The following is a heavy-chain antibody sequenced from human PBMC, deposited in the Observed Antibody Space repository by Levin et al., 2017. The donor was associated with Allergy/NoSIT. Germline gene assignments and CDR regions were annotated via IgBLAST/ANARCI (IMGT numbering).Heavy chain of an antibody. CDR3: ARAFYGEADGSFDY. V-gene: IGHV3-30-3*01. CDR1: GFTFSSYA. D-gene: IGHD4-17*01. Sequence: GGSLRLSCAASGFTFSSYAMHWVRQAPGKGLEWVAVISYDGSNKYYADSVKGRFTISRDNSKNTLYLQMNSLRAEDTAVYYCARAFYGEADGSFDYWGQGTLVTVSS. J-gene: IGHJ4*02. CDR2: ISYDGSNK.